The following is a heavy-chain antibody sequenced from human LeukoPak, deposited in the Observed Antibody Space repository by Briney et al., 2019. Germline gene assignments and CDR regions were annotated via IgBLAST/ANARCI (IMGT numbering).Heavy chain of an antibody. CDR1: GFSFSHFA. Sequence: PGTYLRLSCSASGFSFSHFAMHWLRPGPGHGLKWLAVTSFDESEKKYADSVKGRFTISRDKSKNMLELQMNDLRTEGTAVYYCAKGRGNCGGDRCQTIYNWCDPWGQGTLVSVFS. CDR3: AKGRGNCGGDRCQTIYNWCDP. V-gene: IGHV3-30*18. J-gene: IGHJ5*02. CDR2: TSFDESEK. D-gene: IGHD2-21*01.